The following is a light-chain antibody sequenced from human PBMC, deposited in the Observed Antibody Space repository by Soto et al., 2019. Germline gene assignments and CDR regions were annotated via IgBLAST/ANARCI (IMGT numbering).Light chain of an antibody. Sequence: EIVMTQSPATLSASPGERVTFSCRASQSVSRNLAWYQQKPGHGPRLLIYGASSRATGIPDRFSGSGSGTEFTLTITGLQSEDFAVYYCQHHSGWPRSITFGQGTRLEIK. CDR3: QHHSGWPRSIT. CDR2: GAS. J-gene: IGKJ5*01. V-gene: IGKV3-15*01. CDR1: QSVSRN.